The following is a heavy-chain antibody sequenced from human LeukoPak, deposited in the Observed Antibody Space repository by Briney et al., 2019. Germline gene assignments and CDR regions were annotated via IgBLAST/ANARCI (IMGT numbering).Heavy chain of an antibody. D-gene: IGHD1-26*01. CDR1: GFTFGDYA. Sequence: PGGSLRLSCTASGFTFGDYAMSWVRQAPGKGLEWVSSISSSSSYIYYADSVKGRFTISRDNAKNSLYLQMNSLRAEDTAVYYCARALGATPTNFDYWGQGTLVTVSS. V-gene: IGHV3-21*01. J-gene: IGHJ4*02. CDR2: ISSSSSYI. CDR3: ARALGATPTNFDY.